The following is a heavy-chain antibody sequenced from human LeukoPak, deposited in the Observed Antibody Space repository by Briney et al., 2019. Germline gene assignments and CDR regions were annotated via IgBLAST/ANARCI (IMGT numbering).Heavy chain of an antibody. CDR2: IKQDGSEK. Sequence: PGGSLRLSCAASGFTFSSYLMSWVRQAPGKGLEWVANIKQDGSEKYYVDSVRGRFTISRDNAKNSLYLQLNSLRVEDTAVYYCARGYSYDSTGTYWGQGTLVTVSS. D-gene: IGHD5-18*01. J-gene: IGHJ4*02. V-gene: IGHV3-7*01. CDR3: ARGYSYDSTGTY. CDR1: GFTFSSYL.